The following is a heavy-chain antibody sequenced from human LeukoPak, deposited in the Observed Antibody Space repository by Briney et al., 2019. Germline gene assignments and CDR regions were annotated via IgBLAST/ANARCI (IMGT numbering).Heavy chain of an antibody. V-gene: IGHV3-30*04. CDR1: GFTFSNYV. J-gene: IGHJ5*02. CDR2: ISYDGSNE. D-gene: IGHD3-22*01. CDR3: ARDLGQYYDTSDNWFDP. Sequence: PGGSLRLSCAASGFTFSNYVMHWVRQAPGKGLEWVAIISYDGSNEYYADSVKGRFTISRDNSKNTLYLQMNSLRAEDTAVYYCARDLGQYYDTSDNWFDPWGQGTLVTVSS.